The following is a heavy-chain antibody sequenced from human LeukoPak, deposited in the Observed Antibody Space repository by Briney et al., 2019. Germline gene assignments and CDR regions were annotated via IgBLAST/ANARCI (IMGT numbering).Heavy chain of an antibody. CDR2: IYYSGST. CDR3: ARQAYGGYVFTPV. Sequence: PSETLSLTCTVSGGSISSYYWSWIRQPPGKGLEWIGYIYYSGSTNYNPSLKSRVTISVDTSKNQFSLKLSSATAADTAVYYCARQAYGGYVFTPVWGQGTLVTVSS. D-gene: IGHD4-17*01. J-gene: IGHJ4*02. V-gene: IGHV4-59*08. CDR1: GGSISSYY.